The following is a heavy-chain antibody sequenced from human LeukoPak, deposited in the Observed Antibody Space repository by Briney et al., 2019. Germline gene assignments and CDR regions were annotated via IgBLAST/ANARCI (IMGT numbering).Heavy chain of an antibody. CDR1: GLTFTSYA. D-gene: IGHD3-22*01. J-gene: IGHJ4*02. CDR2: IYSGGST. Sequence: PGGSLRLSCAASGLTFTSYAMSWVRQAPGKGLEWVSVIYSGGSTYHADSVKGRFTISRDNSKNTLYLQMNSLRAEDTAVYYCARDDNNSGYYYAWGQGTLVTVSS. CDR3: ARDDNNSGYYYA. V-gene: IGHV3-53*01.